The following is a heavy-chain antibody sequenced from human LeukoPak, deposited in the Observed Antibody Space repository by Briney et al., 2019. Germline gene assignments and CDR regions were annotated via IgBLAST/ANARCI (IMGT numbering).Heavy chain of an antibody. CDR3: ARALDSSSSRYQAFEE. CDR1: GFTFSNYW. CDR2: IKQDESEK. J-gene: IGHJ4*02. D-gene: IGHD2-2*01. V-gene: IGHV3-7*01. Sequence: PGGSLGLSCSASGFTFSNYWKSWVRQAPGKGLEWVANIKQDESEKYYVDSVKGRFTISRDNAKSSLYLQMNSLRAEDTAVYYCARALDSSSSRYQAFEEWGQGTLVTVSS.